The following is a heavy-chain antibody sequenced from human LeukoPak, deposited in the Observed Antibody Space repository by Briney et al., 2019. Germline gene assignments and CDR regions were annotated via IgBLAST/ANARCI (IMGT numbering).Heavy chain of an antibody. J-gene: IGHJ6*02. V-gene: IGHV3-30*04. CDR1: GFTFSSYA. CDR3: ARDVGYCSSTSCTYYYYYGMDV. CDR2: ISYDGSDK. Sequence: RSLRLSCAASGFTFSSYAMHWVRQAPGKGLEWVVVISYDGSDKYYADSVKGRFTISRDNSKNTLYLQMNSLRAEDTAVYYCARDVGYCSSTSCTYYYYYGMDVWGQGTTVTVSS. D-gene: IGHD2-2*01.